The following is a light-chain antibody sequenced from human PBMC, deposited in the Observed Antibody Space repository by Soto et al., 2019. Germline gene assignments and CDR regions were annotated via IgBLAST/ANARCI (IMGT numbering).Light chain of an antibody. CDR2: DAS. Sequence: EIVLTQSPATLSLSPGERATLSCRASQSVSSYLAWYQQKPGLAPRLLIYDASNRATGIPARFSGSGSGTDFTLTISSPEPEDFAVYYCQQRSNWPPYTFGQGTKLEIK. CDR3: QQRSNWPPYT. J-gene: IGKJ2*01. CDR1: QSVSSY. V-gene: IGKV3-11*01.